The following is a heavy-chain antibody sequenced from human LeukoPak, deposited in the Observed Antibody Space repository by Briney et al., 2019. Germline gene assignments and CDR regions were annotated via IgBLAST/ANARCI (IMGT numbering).Heavy chain of an antibody. V-gene: IGHV4-30-4*08. CDR2: IYSSGST. D-gene: IGHD5-24*01. CDR1: GVSFTFGDYY. CDR3: ARGSINRRDGYNTLVGPYYYMDV. Sequence: SQTLSLTCTVSGVSFTFGDYYWTWIRQPPGKGLEWIGYIYSSGSTYYNPSLKSRVTISLDTSKKQFSLKLKSVTAADTAVYYCARGSINRRDGYNTLVGPYYYMDVWGKGTTVTVSS. J-gene: IGHJ6*03.